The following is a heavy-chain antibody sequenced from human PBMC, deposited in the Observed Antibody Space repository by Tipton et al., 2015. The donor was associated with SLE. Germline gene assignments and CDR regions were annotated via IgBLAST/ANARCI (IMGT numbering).Heavy chain of an antibody. D-gene: IGHD2-15*01. Sequence: SLRLSCAASGFTFDDYAMHWVRQGPGKGLEWVSGISWNSGSIAYADSVKGRFTISRDNAKNSLYLQMNSLRVEDTALYYCAKENVVVVAATNAFDIWGQGTMVTVSS. J-gene: IGHJ3*02. CDR2: ISWNSGSI. CDR1: GFTFDDYA. CDR3: AKENVVVVAATNAFDI. V-gene: IGHV3-9*01.